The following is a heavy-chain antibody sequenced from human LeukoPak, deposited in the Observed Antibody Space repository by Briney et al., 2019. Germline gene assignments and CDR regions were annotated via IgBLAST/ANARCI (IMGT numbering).Heavy chain of an antibody. CDR3: ARDSSHYLGSSDY. CDR2: IYSGGST. V-gene: IGHV3-53*01. D-gene: IGHD6-6*01. J-gene: IGHJ4*02. CDR1: GFTVSSNY. Sequence: GGSLRLSCAASGFTVSSNYMSWVRQAPGKGLEWVSVIYSGGSTYYADAMKGRFTISRDNAKNTLNLQMNSLRAEDTAIYYCARDSSHYLGSSDYWGQGTLVTVSS.